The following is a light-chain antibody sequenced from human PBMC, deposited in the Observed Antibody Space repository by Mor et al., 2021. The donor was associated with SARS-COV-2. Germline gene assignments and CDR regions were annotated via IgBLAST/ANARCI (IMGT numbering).Light chain of an antibody. J-gene: IGKJ4*01. CDR1: QYIANS. CDR3: QQYYLYPAT. CDR2: DAV. V-gene: IGKV1-16*01. Sequence: GDRVTITCRASQYIANSLAWHQQKPGKAPKSLIFDAVTLQSGLPSRFSGSRSGTDFTLTISSLQSEDFATYYCQQYYLYPATFGGGTKVE.